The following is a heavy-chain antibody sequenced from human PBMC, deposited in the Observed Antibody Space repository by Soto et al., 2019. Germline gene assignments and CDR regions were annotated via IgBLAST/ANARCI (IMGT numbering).Heavy chain of an antibody. V-gene: IGHV4-59*01. CDR3: ARDTVLTGMFDL. J-gene: IGHJ5*02. Sequence: PSETLSLTCTVSGGSIGSYHWSWVRQPPGKGLEWIASVYYTGTTNYNPSLGSRVTTSIDAPENQTSLKLTSVTAADTAFYYCARDTVLTGMFDLWGQGTLVTVSS. D-gene: IGHD4-17*01. CDR1: GGSIGSYH. CDR2: VYYTGTT.